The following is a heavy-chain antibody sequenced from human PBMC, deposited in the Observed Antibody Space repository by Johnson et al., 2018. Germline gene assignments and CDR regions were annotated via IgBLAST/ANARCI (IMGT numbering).Heavy chain of an antibody. CDR1: GFTFSGYG. D-gene: IGHD3-16*01. CDR3: ARGGVDGMDV. J-gene: IGHJ6*02. V-gene: IGHV3-33*01. Sequence: QVQLVESGGAVVQPGRSLRLSCAASGFTFSGYGMHWVRQAPGKGLEWVSVIWYDGSNKYYADSVKGRIIISRDNSRNTLDLQMNSLRDEDTAVYYCARGGVDGMDVWGQGTTVTVSS. CDR2: IWYDGSNK.